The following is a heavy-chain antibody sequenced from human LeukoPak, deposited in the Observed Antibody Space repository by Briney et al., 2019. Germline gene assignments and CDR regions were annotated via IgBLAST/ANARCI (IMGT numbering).Heavy chain of an antibody. D-gene: IGHD3-3*01. CDR3: AGWSGYYRIDP. CDR2: IYSGGST. V-gene: IGHV3-66*02. J-gene: IGHJ5*02. CDR1: GFTFSSYA. Sequence: GGSLRLSCAASGFTFSSYAMSWVRQAPGKGLEWVSVIYSGGSTYYADSVKGRFTISRDNSKNTLYLQMNSLRAEDTAVYYCAGWSGYYRIDPWGQGTLVTVSS.